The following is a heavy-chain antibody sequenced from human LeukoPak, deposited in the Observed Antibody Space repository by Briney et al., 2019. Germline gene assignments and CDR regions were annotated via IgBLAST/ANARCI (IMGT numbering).Heavy chain of an antibody. Sequence: ASVKVSCKASGGTFSSYAISWVRQAPGQGLEWMGRIIPTLGIANYAQKFQGRVTITADKSTSTAYMELSSLRSEDTAVYYCARDLMITFGGVMFDYWGQGTLVTVSS. J-gene: IGHJ4*02. CDR1: GGTFSSYA. V-gene: IGHV1-69*04. D-gene: IGHD3-16*01. CDR3: ARDLMITFGGVMFDY. CDR2: IIPTLGIA.